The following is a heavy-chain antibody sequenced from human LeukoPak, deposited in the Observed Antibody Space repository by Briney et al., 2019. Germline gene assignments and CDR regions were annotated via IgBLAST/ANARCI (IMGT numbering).Heavy chain of an antibody. Sequence: GGSLRLSCAASGFTFSDYYMNWIRQAPGKGLEWISYISGSGGTISYADSVKGRFTISRDNAKSSLYLQMNSLRAEDTAVYYCAREGYDSTGYYPGHWGQGTLSPSPQ. D-gene: IGHD3-22*01. CDR1: GFTFSDYY. CDR3: AREGYDSTGYYPGH. CDR2: ISGSGGTI. V-gene: IGHV3-11*01. J-gene: IGHJ4*02.